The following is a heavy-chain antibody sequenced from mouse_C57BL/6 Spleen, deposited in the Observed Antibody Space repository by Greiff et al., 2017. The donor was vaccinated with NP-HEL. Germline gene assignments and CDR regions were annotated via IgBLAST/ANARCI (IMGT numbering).Heavy chain of an antibody. J-gene: IGHJ3*01. CDR3: GRLGEYGAWFAY. CDR2: IYPSDSYT. Sequence: QVQLQQPGAELVMPGALVKLSRKASGYTFTSHWMPWVKQRPGQGLEWIGEIYPSDSYTNYNQKFKGTSTLTVDKSSSTAYMQLSSLASEDSACYYCGRLGEYGAWFAYWGQGTLVTVSA. D-gene: IGHD2-13*01. V-gene: IGHV1-69*01. CDR1: GYTFTSHW.